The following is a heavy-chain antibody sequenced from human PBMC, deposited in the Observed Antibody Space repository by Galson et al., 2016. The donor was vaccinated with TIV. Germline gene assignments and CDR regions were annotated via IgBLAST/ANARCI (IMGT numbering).Heavy chain of an antibody. Sequence: SLRLSCAASGFTFSGHSMNWVRQAPGKGLEWVSSISVSSDYIYYGDSVKGRFTISRDNAKNSLFLQMNILRAEDTAVYCCARIIGYWEGYYAMDVWGQGTTVTVAS. CDR1: GFTFSGHS. J-gene: IGHJ6*02. CDR2: ISVSSDYI. CDR3: ARIIGYWEGYYAMDV. D-gene: IGHD2-15*01. V-gene: IGHV3-21*06.